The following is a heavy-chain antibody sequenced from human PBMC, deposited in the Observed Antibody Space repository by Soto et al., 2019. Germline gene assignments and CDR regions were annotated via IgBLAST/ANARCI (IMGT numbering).Heavy chain of an antibody. CDR2: ISGSGGST. V-gene: IGHV3-23*01. CDR3: AKDLWGQRYFDL. D-gene: IGHD7-27*01. Sequence: EVQLLESGGGLVQPGGSLRLSCAASGFTFSSYPMSWVRQAPGKGLEWVSAISGSGGSTYYADSVKGRFTISRDNSKNTLYLQMNSLRAEDTAVYYCAKDLWGQRYFDLWGRGTLVTVSS. J-gene: IGHJ2*01. CDR1: GFTFSSYP.